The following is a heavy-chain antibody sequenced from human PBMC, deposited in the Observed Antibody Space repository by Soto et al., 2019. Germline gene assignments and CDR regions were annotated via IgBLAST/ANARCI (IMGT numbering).Heavy chain of an antibody. Sequence: PSETLSLTCTVSGGSMNNFYWSWIRQPPGKGLEWIGYVSYSDSSNYNPSLKSRVTISVDRSKNQFSLKLSSVTAADTAVYYCARVPSPWGQGTLVTVSS. J-gene: IGHJ5*02. V-gene: IGHV4-59*12. CDR1: GGSMNNFY. CDR2: VSYSDSS. CDR3: ARVPSP.